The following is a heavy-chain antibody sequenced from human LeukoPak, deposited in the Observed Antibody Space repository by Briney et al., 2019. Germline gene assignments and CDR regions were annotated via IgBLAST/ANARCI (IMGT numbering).Heavy chain of an antibody. J-gene: IGHJ4*02. CDR2: VNSDGSGT. CDR3: VCLGLGGLSLD. V-gene: IGHV3-20*04. CDR1: GFTFDDYG. Sequence: GSLRLSCAASGFTFDDYGMSWVRQAPGKGLEWVSHVNSDGSGTDYADSVKGRFTISRDNAKNTLYLQMNSLRVEDTAVYYCVCLGLGGLSLDWGQGTLVTVSS. D-gene: IGHD3-16*01.